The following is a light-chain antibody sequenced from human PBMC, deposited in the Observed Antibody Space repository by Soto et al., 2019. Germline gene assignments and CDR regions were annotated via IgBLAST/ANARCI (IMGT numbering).Light chain of an antibody. CDR1: SGHSNYA. J-gene: IGLJ7*01. V-gene: IGLV4-69*01. CDR3: QTWGTGPWV. Sequence: QLVLTQSPSASASLGASVKLTCTLSSGHSNYAIAWHQQQPDKGPRFLMKLNSNGSHSKGDGIPDRFSGSSSGAERFLTISSLQSEDEADYYCQTWGTGPWVFGGGTQLTVL. CDR2: LNSNGSH.